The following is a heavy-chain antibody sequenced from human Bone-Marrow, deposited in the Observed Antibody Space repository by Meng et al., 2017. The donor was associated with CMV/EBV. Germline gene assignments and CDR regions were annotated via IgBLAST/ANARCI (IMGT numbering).Heavy chain of an antibody. CDR2: IIPILGIA. CDR1: GGTFSSYA. V-gene: IGHV1-69*10. J-gene: IGHJ6*02. Sequence: SVKVSCKASGGTFSSYAISWVRQAPGQGLEWMGGIIPILGIANDAKKLQGRVTITADKPTSTAYMELSSLRSEETAVYYGASSDGGLCDLWFHYGMDVWGQGTTVTVSS. D-gene: IGHD3-10*01. CDR3: ASSDGGLCDLWFHYGMDV.